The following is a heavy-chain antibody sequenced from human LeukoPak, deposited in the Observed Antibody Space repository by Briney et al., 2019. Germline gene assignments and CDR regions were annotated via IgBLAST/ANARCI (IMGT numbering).Heavy chain of an antibody. CDR1: GGSISSSSYF. D-gene: IGHD6-19*01. J-gene: IGHJ4*02. Sequence: TSETLSLTCTVSGGSISSSSYFWGWIRQPPGKGLEWIGSMYYSGSTYYNPSLKSRVTISVDTSKNQFSLKLSSVTAADTAVYYCARDSGSGCPTFDYWGQGTLVTVSS. CDR2: MYYSGST. V-gene: IGHV4-39*07. CDR3: ARDSGSGCPTFDY.